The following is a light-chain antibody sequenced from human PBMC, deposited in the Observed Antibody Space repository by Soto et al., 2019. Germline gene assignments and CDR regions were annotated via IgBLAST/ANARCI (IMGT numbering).Light chain of an antibody. V-gene: IGKV3-11*01. J-gene: IGKJ1*01. CDR3: QQRYNWPPWT. CDR1: QSVSSY. CDR2: DAS. Sequence: EIVLTQSPATLSLSPGERATLSCRASQSVSSYLAWYQQKLGQAPRLLIYDASNRATGIPARFSGSGSGTDFTLTISSLEPEDCAVYYCQQRYNWPPWTLGQGTKVQIK.